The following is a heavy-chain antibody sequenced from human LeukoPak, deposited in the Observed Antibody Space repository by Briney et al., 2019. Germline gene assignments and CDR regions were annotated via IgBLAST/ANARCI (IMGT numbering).Heavy chain of an antibody. V-gene: IGHV4-59*01. Sequence: PSETLSLTCTVSGGSISSYYWSWIRQPPGKGLEWIGYIYYSGSTNYNPSLKSRVTISVDTSKNQFSLTLSSVTAADTAVYYCARSPYYYDSPTLLFDYWGQGTLVTVSS. CDR3: ARSPYYYDSPTLLFDY. D-gene: IGHD3-22*01. J-gene: IGHJ4*02. CDR2: IYYSGST. CDR1: GGSISSYY.